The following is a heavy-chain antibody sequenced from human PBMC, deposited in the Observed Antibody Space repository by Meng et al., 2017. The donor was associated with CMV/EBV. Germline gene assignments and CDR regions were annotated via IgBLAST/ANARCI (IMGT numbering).Heavy chain of an antibody. Sequence: QVNLPQVGVGLCRPPGTLPLTCAVYGGVFSGYYWSWIRQPPGKGLEWIGEINHSGSTNYNPSLKSRVTISVDTSKNQFSLKLSSVTAADTAVYYCARGGPNDSSGYYPYYFDYWGQGTLVTGSS. CDR2: INHSGST. CDR3: ARGGPNDSSGYYPYYFDY. V-gene: IGHV4-34*01. CDR1: GGVFSGYY. J-gene: IGHJ4*02. D-gene: IGHD3-22*01.